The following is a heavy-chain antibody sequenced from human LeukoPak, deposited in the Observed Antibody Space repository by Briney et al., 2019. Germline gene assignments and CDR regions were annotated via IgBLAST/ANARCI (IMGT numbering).Heavy chain of an antibody. CDR2: IRFDGSNQ. Sequence: GGSLRLSCAASGFTVSSNYMSWVRQAPGKGLEWASFIRFDGSNQYYADSVKGRFTISRDNSKNTLYLQMNSLRGEDTAAYYCAKGMSLYFDQWGQGTLVTVSS. D-gene: IGHD2-21*01. CDR1: GFTVSSNY. V-gene: IGHV3-30*02. J-gene: IGHJ4*02. CDR3: AKGMSLYFDQ.